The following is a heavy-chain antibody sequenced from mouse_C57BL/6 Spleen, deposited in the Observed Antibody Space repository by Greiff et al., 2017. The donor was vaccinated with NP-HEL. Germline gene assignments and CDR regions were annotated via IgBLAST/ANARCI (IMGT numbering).Heavy chain of an antibody. CDR2: IDPSDSYT. V-gene: IGHV1-50*01. D-gene: IGHD1-1*01. CDR1: GYTFTSYW. CDR3: ARGDYYGSWYFDV. Sequence: QVQLQQPGAELVKPGASVKLSCKASGYTFTSYWMQWVKQRPGQGLEWIGEIDPSDSYTNYNQKFKGKATLTVDTSSSTAYMQLSSLTSEDSAVYYCARGDYYGSWYFDVWGTGTTVTVSS. J-gene: IGHJ1*03.